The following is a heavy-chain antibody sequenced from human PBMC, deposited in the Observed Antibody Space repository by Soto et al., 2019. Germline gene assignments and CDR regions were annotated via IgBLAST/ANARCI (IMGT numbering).Heavy chain of an antibody. Sequence: EVQLLESGGGLVQPGGSLRLTCAASGFTFSDYAMSWVRQAPGKWLEWVSIISDSGGITYYADSVKGRFTISRDNSKNTVYLQMDSLRVEEMAVYYCAKAGAVTDTAWFDSWGQGTLVTVSS. D-gene: IGHD6-19*01. CDR1: GFTFSDYA. J-gene: IGHJ5*01. V-gene: IGHV3-23*01. CDR2: ISDSGGIT. CDR3: AKAGAVTDTAWFDS.